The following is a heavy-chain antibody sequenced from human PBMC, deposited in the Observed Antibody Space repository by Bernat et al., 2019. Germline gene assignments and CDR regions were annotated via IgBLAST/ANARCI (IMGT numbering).Heavy chain of an antibody. V-gene: IGHV3-30*01. Sequence: VQLVESGGGLVKPGGSLRLSCAASGFTFSNAWMNWVRQAPGKGLEWVAVISYDGSNKYYADSVKGRFTISRDNSKNTLYLQMNSLRAEDTAVYYCAREQRGAVAGAVFSYFDYWGQGTLVTVSS. CDR2: ISYDGSNK. D-gene: IGHD6-19*01. J-gene: IGHJ4*02. CDR1: GFTFSNAW. CDR3: AREQRGAVAGAVFSYFDY.